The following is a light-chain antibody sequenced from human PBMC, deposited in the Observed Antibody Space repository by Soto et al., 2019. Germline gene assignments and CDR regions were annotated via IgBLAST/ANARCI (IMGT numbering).Light chain of an antibody. CDR2: GAS. CDR1: QSVSID. Sequence: EIVLTQSPATLSVSPGERATLSCRASQSVSIDLAWYQQKPGQAPRLLIYGASTRATDIPATFSGSGSGTEFTLTISCLQSEDFATYYCQQYYSYPLLTFGGGTKVDIK. J-gene: IGKJ4*01. V-gene: IGKV3-15*01. CDR3: QQYYSYPLLT.